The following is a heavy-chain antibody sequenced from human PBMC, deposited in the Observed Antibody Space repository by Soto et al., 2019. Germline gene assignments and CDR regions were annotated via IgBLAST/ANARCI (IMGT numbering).Heavy chain of an antibody. J-gene: IGHJ6*02. V-gene: IGHV1-69*01. D-gene: IGHD2-2*01. CDR2: IMPIFGKA. CDR1: GGTFNTYA. CDR3: ARSGYQLPSGHYFYGMDV. Sequence: QVQLVQSGAEVKKPGSSVKVSCKASGGTFNTYAISWVRQAPGQGLEWMGGIMPIFGKANYAQKFQGRVTITADEPTSTAHMEVSSLRSDHTAVYYCARSGYQLPSGHYFYGMDVWGQGTTVTVPS.